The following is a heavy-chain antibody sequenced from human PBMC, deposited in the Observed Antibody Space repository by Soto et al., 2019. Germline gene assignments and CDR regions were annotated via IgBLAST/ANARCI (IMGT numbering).Heavy chain of an antibody. J-gene: IGHJ5*02. Sequence: ASVNVSFKASGYTFTSYDINWVRQAPGQGLELMGGIIPIFGTANYAQKFQGRVTITADESTSTAYMELSSLRSEYTAVYYCAQVVTLAPVNWFDPWGQGTLVTDS. D-gene: IGHD2-21*02. V-gene: IGHV1-69*01. CDR1: GYTFTSYD. CDR3: AQVVTLAPVNWFDP. CDR2: IIPIFGTA.